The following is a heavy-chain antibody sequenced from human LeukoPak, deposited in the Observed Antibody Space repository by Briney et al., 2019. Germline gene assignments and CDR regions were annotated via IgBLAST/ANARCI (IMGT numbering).Heavy chain of an antibody. CDR1: GFTVSTYY. CDR2: IYSGGST. J-gene: IGHJ4*02. V-gene: IGHV3-53*01. CDR3: ARGLGYCTSTTCLLPFDY. Sequence: PGGSLRLSCAASGFTVSTYYITWVRQAPRKGLECVSVIYSGGSTYYADSVKGRFTVSRDNSKNTLYLQMNSLRAEDTAMYYCARGLGYCTSTTCLLPFDYWGQGTLVTVSS. D-gene: IGHD2-2*01.